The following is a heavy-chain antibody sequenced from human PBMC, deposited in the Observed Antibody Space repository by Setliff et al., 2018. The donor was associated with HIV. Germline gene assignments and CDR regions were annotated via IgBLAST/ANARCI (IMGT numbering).Heavy chain of an antibody. D-gene: IGHD5-18*01. V-gene: IGHV4-59*12. J-gene: IGHJ2*01. CDR2: IFYSGGT. CDR3: ARRTYSPGPFWYFDI. Sequence: SETLSLTCSVSGGSLNRYYGSWTRQAPGKGLEWLGYIFYSGGTNYNSHPSLKSRVSISVDTSTNQFSLRLSALTAVDPAVYYCARRTYSPGPFWYFDIWGRGTLVTVSS. CDR1: GGSLNRYY.